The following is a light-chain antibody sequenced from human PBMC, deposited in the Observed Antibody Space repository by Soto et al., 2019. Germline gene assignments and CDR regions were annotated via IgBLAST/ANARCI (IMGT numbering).Light chain of an antibody. CDR3: QSYDSSLSGPV. CDR1: SSNIGAGYD. CDR2: GNN. V-gene: IGLV1-40*01. J-gene: IGLJ2*01. Sequence: QAVVTQPPPVSGAPGQRVTISCTGSSSNIGAGYDVHWYQQLPGTAPKLLIYGNNNRPSGVPDRFSGSKSGTSASLAITGLQAEDEADYDCQSYDSSLSGPVFGGGTQLTVL.